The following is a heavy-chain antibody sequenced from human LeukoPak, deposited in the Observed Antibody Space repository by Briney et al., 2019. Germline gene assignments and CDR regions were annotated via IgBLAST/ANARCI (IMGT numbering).Heavy chain of an antibody. J-gene: IGHJ4*02. V-gene: IGHV3-30*01. CDR1: GFTFSTYT. D-gene: IGHD6-19*01. CDR3: ARDRDPYSSGWYFFDY. Sequence: PGGSLRLSCAASGFTFSTYTMYWVRRAPGKGLEWVAVIPYDGGNRYYADSVKGRFTISRDNSKNTLYLQMNSLRAEDTAVYYCARDRDPYSSGWYFFDYWGQGTLVTVSS. CDR2: IPYDGGNR.